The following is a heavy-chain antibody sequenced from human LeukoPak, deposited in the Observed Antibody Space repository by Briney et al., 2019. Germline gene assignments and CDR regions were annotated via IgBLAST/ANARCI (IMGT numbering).Heavy chain of an antibody. CDR1: GGSIGSYY. Sequence: SETLSLTRTVSGGSIGSYYWSWIRQPAGKGLEWIGRMYSSGSTNYNPSLKSRVTMSVDTSKNQFSLKLSSVTAADTAIYYCARDRGAQHYYQSFGYYYFDYWGQGTLVTVSS. J-gene: IGHJ4*02. V-gene: IGHV4-4*07. CDR2: MYSSGST. D-gene: IGHD3-22*01. CDR3: ARDRGAQHYYQSFGYYYFDY.